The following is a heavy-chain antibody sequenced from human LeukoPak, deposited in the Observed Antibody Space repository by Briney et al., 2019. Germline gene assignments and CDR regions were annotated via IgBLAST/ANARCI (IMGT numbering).Heavy chain of an antibody. D-gene: IGHD5-12*01. Sequence: PSESLSLTCTVSGGSISSYYWSWIRQPPGKGLEWIGYIYYSRSTNYNPSLKSRVTISVDTSKNQFSLKLSSVTAADTAVYYCLRHSKVDIVATIIFDYWGQGTLVTVSS. CDR1: GGSISSYY. CDR2: IYYSRST. J-gene: IGHJ4*02. CDR3: LRHSKVDIVATIIFDY. V-gene: IGHV4-59*08.